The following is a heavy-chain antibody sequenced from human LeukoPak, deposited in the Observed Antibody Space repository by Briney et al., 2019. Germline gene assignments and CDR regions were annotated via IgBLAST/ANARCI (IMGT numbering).Heavy chain of an antibody. CDR1: GGSISSSNKY. V-gene: IGHV4-39*01. CDR2: FFYSGST. J-gene: IGHJ5*02. D-gene: IGHD1-7*01. CDR3: AAAGTIPGSRWFDP. Sequence: SETLSLTCTVSGGSISSSNKYWGWIRQSPGKGLEWIGNFFYSGSTYYNPSLKSRVTISVDTSKNQFSLNLRSVTAADTAVYYCAAAGTIPGSRWFDPWGQGTLVTVSS.